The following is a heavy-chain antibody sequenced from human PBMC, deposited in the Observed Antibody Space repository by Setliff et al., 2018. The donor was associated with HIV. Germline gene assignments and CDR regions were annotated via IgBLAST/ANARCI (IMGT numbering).Heavy chain of an antibody. D-gene: IGHD6-13*01. CDR2: INPSDGTT. J-gene: IGHJ4*02. V-gene: IGHV1-46*01. Sequence: ASVKVSCKASGYTFTSCFMHWVRQAPGQGLEYMGIINPSDGTTDYTQKFQDRVTMTSDTSTSTVYMELRSLRSEDTAIYYCVKEYHTAATDTRVANYFDYWGQGTLVTSPQ. CDR3: VKEYHTAATDTRVANYFDY. CDR1: GYTFTSCF.